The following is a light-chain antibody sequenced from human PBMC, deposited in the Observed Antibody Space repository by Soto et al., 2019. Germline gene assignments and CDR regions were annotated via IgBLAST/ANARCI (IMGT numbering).Light chain of an antibody. V-gene: IGKV3-20*01. Sequence: EIVLTQSPGTLSLSPGERATLSCRASQSVSRNYMAWYQQKPGQAPRLLIFAPSSRATGIPDRFGGSGSGTDFTLTINGLEPEGFAVYYCQQCGSSRTFGQGAKVDIK. CDR1: QSVSRNY. CDR2: APS. J-gene: IGKJ1*01. CDR3: QQCGSSRT.